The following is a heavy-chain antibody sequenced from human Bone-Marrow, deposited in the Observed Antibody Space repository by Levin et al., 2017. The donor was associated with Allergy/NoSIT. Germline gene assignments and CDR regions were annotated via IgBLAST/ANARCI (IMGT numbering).Heavy chain of an antibody. CDR2: IYYSGTT. CDR1: GGSISSNYY. V-gene: IGHV4-39*01. J-gene: IGHJ4*02. D-gene: IGHD2-8*01. Sequence: SETLSLTCTVSGGSISSNYYWGWIRQPPGKGLEWIGSIYYSGTTYYNLSLKSRVTISVDTSKNQFSLRLTSVTAADTAVYYCARPAESALATKTYYLDYWGQGTLVTVSS. CDR3: ARPAESALATKTYYLDY.